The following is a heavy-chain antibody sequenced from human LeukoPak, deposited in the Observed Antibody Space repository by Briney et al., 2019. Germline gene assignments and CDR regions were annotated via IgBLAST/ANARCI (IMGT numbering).Heavy chain of an antibody. CDR1: GFTVSSNY. J-gene: IGHJ3*02. V-gene: IGHV3-53*04. CDR3: ASSTQLGYCSSTSCPGDAFDI. CDR2: IYSGGST. Sequence: PGGSLRLSCAASGFTVSSNYMSWVRQAPGKGLEWVSVIYSGGSTYYADSVKGRFTISGHNSKNTLYLQMNSLRAGDTAVYYCASSTQLGYCSSTSCPGDAFDIWGQGTMVTVSS. D-gene: IGHD2-2*01.